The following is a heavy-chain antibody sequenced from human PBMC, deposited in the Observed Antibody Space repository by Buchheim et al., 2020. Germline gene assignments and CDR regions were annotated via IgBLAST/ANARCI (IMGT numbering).Heavy chain of an antibody. V-gene: IGHV3-74*01. CDR3: ARGVPGYYMVDY. CDR2: INSDGSST. J-gene: IGHJ4*02. CDR1: GFSLSGYW. Sequence: EVQLVESGGGLVQPGVSLRLSCAASGFSLSGYWMHWVRQVPGKGLVWVSRINSDGSSTSFADSVKGRFTISRDNAKNTLFLQMNSLRGEDTAVYYCARGVPGYYMVDYWGQGTL. D-gene: IGHD3-22*01.